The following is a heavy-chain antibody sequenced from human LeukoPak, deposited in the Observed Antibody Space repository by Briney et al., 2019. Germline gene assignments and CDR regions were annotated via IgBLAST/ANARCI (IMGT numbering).Heavy chain of an antibody. Sequence: PGGSLRLSCAASGFTFSSYSMNWVRQAPGKGLEWVSYISSSSSTIYYADSVKGRFTISRDNAKNSLYLQMNSLRAEDTAVYYCAREAIYDSSGYHLFDHWGQGTLVTVSS. J-gene: IGHJ4*02. CDR2: ISSSSSTI. CDR3: AREAIYDSSGYHLFDH. D-gene: IGHD3-22*01. CDR1: GFTFSSYS. V-gene: IGHV3-48*01.